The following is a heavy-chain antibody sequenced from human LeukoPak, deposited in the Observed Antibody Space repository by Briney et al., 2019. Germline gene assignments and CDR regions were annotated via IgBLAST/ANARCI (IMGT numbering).Heavy chain of an antibody. CDR1: GGTFSSYA. J-gene: IGHJ3*02. CDR2: IIPIFGTA. D-gene: IGHD4-17*01. Sequence: ASVRVSCKASGGTFSSYAISWVRQAPGQGLEWMGGIIPIFGTANYAQKFQGRVTITTDESTSTAYMELSSLRSEDTAVYYCARGTDFYGHYAFDIWGQGTMVTVSS. V-gene: IGHV1-69*05. CDR3: ARGTDFYGHYAFDI.